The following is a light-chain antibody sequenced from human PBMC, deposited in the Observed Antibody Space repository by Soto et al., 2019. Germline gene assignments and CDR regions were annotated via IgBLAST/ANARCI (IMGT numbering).Light chain of an antibody. CDR1: QSLSSSL. CDR2: GAS. V-gene: IGKV3-20*01. CDR3: HHYGTAPFS. J-gene: IGKJ3*01. Sequence: EIVLTPSPGTLSLSPGERATLSCRASQSLSSSLLVWYQQRPGQSPRLLLYGASNRATGIPDRCSGSGSGTAVTLAISRLEPEDFAVYYCHHYGTAPFSFGPGTKWDI.